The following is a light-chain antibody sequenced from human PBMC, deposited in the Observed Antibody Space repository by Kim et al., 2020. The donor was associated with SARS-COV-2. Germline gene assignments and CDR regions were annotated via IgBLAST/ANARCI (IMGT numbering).Light chain of an antibody. CDR1: SANIGSNY. V-gene: IGLV1-47*01. J-gene: IGLJ2*01. CDR2: RNN. CDR3: AAWDDSLSGPL. Sequence: ELTQPPSASGTPGQRVTISCSGSSANIGSNYVYWYQQLPGTAPKLLIYRNNQRPSGVPDRFSGSKSGTSASLAISGLRSEDEADYYCAAWDDSLSGPLFGGGTQLTVL.